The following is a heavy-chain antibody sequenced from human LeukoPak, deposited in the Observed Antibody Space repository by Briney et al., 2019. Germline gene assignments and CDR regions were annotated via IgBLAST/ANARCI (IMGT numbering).Heavy chain of an antibody. CDR1: GASISSYY. CDR3: ARGAYCSSTNCYGFDY. J-gene: IGHJ4*02. Sequence: SETLSLTCTVSGASISSYYWSWIRQPPGKGLEWIGYIYYSGSTNYNPSLKSRVTFSVDTSKKQFSLRLASVTAADAVLYYCARGAYCSSTNCYGFDYWGQGTLVTVSS. V-gene: IGHV4-59*12. CDR2: IYYSGST. D-gene: IGHD2-2*01.